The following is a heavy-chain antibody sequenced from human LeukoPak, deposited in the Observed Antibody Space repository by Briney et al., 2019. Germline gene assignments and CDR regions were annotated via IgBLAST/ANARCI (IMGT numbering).Heavy chain of an antibody. CDR1: GFTGSNNY. J-gene: IGHJ5*02. CDR2: IHSSGGT. D-gene: IGHD4-17*01. Sequence: RGSLRLSCAASGFTGSNNYMSWVRQAPGKGLEWVSAIHSSGGTYYADSVKGRFTISRDTSKNTLYLQINSLRVEDTAVYYCIVFGDSNHWGQGTLVTVSS. V-gene: IGHV3-53*01. CDR3: IVFGDSNH.